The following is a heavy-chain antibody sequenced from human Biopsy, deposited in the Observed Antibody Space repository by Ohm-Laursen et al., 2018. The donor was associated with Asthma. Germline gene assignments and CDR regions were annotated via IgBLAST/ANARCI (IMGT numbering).Heavy chain of an antibody. J-gene: IGHJ4*02. CDR1: GGTFNTYV. D-gene: IGHD2/OR15-2a*01. CDR3: ARKAGSCISRTFYSLDF. Sequence: SVKVSCKSLGGTFNTYVIGWVGQAPRQGLEWMGGINSVFGTTTYPQKFQDRVTITADDSTSTVYMELSSLRSGDTAVYYCARKAGSCISRTFYSLDFWGQGTLVTVSS. V-gene: IGHV1-69*01. CDR2: INSVFGTT.